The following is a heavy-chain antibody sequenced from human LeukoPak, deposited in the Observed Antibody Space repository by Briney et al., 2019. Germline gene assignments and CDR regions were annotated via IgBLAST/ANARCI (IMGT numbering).Heavy chain of an antibody. CDR2: IRFDGTNK. D-gene: IGHD4-17*01. CDR3: TKDPNGDYIGAFDF. Sequence: GGSLRLSCAASGFTFSNYGMHWVRQAPGKGLEWVAFIRFDGTNKYYADSVKGRLTISRDNSKNTLYLQMNSLRVEDTAIYYCTKDPNGDYIGAFDFWGQGTMVSVSS. J-gene: IGHJ3*01. V-gene: IGHV3-30*02. CDR1: GFTFSNYG.